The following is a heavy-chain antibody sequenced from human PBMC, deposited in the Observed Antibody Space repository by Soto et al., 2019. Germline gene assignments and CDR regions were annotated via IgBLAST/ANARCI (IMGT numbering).Heavy chain of an antibody. CDR1: GYTFTSYG. V-gene: IGHV1-18*01. CDR3: ARGRVTMIVVVITEDAFDI. J-gene: IGHJ3*02. D-gene: IGHD3-22*01. Sequence: ASVKVSCKASGYTFTSYGISWVRQAPGQGLEWMGWISAYNGNTNYAQKLQGRVTMTTDTSTSTAYMELRSLRSDDTAVYYCARGRVTMIVVVITEDAFDIWGQGTMVT. CDR2: ISAYNGNT.